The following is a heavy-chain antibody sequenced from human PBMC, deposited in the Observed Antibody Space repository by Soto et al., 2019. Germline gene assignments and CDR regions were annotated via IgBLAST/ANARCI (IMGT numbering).Heavy chain of an antibody. D-gene: IGHD3-10*01. CDR2: FIPMLGTA. CDR1: GGTFSIYT. CDR3: ARVDVTLAPERLGDFDV. V-gene: IGHV1-69*08. Sequence: QVQLVQSGAEVKRPGSSINISCKASGGTFSIYTVSWVRQAPGQGLEWMGRFIPMLGTANYVQNFQGRVPLSADKSATTAYMELSSLTPQDTALYYCARVDVTLAPERLGDFDVWGQGTAVTVSP. J-gene: IGHJ3*01.